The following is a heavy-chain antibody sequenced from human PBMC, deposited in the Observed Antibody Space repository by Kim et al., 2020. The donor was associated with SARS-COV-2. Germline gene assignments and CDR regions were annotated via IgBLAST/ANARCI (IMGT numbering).Heavy chain of an antibody. D-gene: IGHD3-10*01. V-gene: IGHV1-69*04. Sequence: GRVTITADKSTSTAYMELSSLRSEDTAVYYCARVGYYGSGSYYNEDYFDYWGQGTLVTVSS. CDR3: ARVGYYGSGSYYNEDYFDY. J-gene: IGHJ4*02.